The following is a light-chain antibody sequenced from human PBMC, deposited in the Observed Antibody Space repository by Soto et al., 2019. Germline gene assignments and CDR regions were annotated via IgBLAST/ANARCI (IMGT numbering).Light chain of an antibody. CDR2: GAS. CDR1: QSVRSSY. V-gene: IGKV3-20*01. J-gene: IGKJ2*01. Sequence: ESGLTQSPGTLSLSPGARATLSCRASQSVRSSYLAWYQQKPGQAPRLRIYGASSRATGIPDRFSGSGSGTDFTLTINRLEPEDFAVYYCQQYGSSPRTFGQGTKREIK. CDR3: QQYGSSPRT.